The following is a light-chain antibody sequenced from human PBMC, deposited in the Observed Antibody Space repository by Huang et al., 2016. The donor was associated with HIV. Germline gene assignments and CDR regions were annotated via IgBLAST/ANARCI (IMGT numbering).Light chain of an antibody. Sequence: EIVMTQSPATLSVSPGERATLSCRASQSVSSNLAWYQQKPGQAPRLLIYGASTRATGIRARFSGSGSGTEFTLTISSLRSEEFAVYYCRQYNNWPPWTFGQGTKVEIK. CDR1: QSVSSN. CDR2: GAS. V-gene: IGKV3-15*01. CDR3: RQYNNWPPWT. J-gene: IGKJ1*01.